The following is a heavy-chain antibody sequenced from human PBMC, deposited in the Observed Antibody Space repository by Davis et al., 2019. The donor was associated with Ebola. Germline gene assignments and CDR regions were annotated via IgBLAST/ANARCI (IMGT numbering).Heavy chain of an antibody. J-gene: IGHJ4*02. CDR3: ARDADGPGALVDY. Sequence: GESLKISCTASGFVFSSYVMSWVRRAPGKGLEWVSTLGLSADTYYADSVKGRFTISRDNSKNTLHLQMNSLRAEDTAMYYCARDADGPGALVDYWGQGTLVTVSS. CDR1: GFVFSSYV. D-gene: IGHD5-24*01. CDR2: LGLSADT. V-gene: IGHV3-23*01.